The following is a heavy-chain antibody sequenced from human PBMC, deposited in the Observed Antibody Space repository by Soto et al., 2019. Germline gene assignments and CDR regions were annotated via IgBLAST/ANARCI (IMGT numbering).Heavy chain of an antibody. CDR1: GFSLSTSGVG. CDR3: ARRDGYKYYHFEY. D-gene: IGHD1-1*01. J-gene: IGHJ4*02. Sequence: SGPTLVNPTQTLTLTCAFSGFSLSTSGVGVAWVRQPPGQALEWLAFIFWNDEKHYRPSLKSRVTIIKDTSKNQVVLTMTNVDPVDTGTYYCARRDGYKYYHFEYWCQ. V-gene: IGHV2-5*01. CDR2: IFWNDEK.